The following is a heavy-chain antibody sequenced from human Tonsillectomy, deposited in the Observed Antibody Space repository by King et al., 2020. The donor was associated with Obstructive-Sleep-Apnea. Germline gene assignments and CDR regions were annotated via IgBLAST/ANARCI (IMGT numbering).Heavy chain of an antibody. CDR3: AKLMRAGSDVYYFDY. J-gene: IGHJ4*02. CDR2: ITGAGGST. CDR1: RFAFSNYA. Sequence: VQLVESGGESVQTGGSLRLSCAASRFAFSNYAMSWVRQAPGKGLEWVSLITGAGGSTHYADSVKGRFTISRDNSKTMFYLQMNTLRAEDTALYYCAKLMRAGSDVYYFDYWGQGTLVTVSS. D-gene: IGHD1-26*01. V-gene: IGHV3-23*04.